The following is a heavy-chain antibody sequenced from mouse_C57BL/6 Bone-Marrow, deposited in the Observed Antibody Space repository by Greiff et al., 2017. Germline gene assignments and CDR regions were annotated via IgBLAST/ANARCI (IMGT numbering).Heavy chain of an antibody. J-gene: IGHJ2*01. CDR2: INPGSGGT. D-gene: IGHD2-13*01. V-gene: IGHV1-54*01. Sequence: QVQLKQSGAELVRPGTSVKVSCKASGYAFTNYLIEWVKQRPGQGLEWIGVINPGSGGTNYNEKFKGKATLTAAKSSSTAYMQLSSLTSEDSAVYFCARGLYVDYWGQGTTLTVSS. CDR3: ARGLYVDY. CDR1: GYAFTNYL.